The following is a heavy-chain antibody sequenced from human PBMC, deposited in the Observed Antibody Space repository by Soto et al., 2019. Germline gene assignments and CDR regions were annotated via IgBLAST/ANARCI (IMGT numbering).Heavy chain of an antibody. V-gene: IGHV4-31*03. CDR3: ATGDLTAGELSVGV. Sequence: QVQLQESGPGLVKPSQTLSLTCRVSGGSISSGGYYCNWIRQLPGKGLEWSGYTHYTGSTYFNPSLKSRATIWVDTSKKQFSLKLSSVTAADTAVYYCATGDLTAGELSVGVWGQGTLVTVSS. CDR2: THYTGST. D-gene: IGHD3-16*02. J-gene: IGHJ4*02. CDR1: GGSISSGGYY.